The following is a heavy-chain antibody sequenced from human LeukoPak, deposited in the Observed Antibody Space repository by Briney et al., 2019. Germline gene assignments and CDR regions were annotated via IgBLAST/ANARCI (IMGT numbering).Heavy chain of an antibody. Sequence: SVKVSCKASGGTFSGYAISWVRQAPGQGLEWMGRIIPIFGTANCAQKFQGRVTITTDESTSTAYMELSSLRSEDTAVYYCAPTGGYGDYNWFDPWGQGTLVTVSS. J-gene: IGHJ5*02. CDR2: IIPIFGTA. CDR3: APTGGYGDYNWFDP. D-gene: IGHD4-17*01. V-gene: IGHV1-69*05. CDR1: GGTFSGYA.